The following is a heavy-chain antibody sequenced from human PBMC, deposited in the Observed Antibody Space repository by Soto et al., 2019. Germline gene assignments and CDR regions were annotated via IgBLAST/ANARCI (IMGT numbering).Heavy chain of an antibody. CDR2: IYHSGST. J-gene: IGHJ1*01. Sequence: QVQLQESGPGLVKPSQTLSLTCTVSGGSISSGGYFWSWIRQHPGKGLEWIGYIYHSGSTYYDPSLKSRVTISVDTSKNQFSLKLSSVTAADTAVYYCAGYSGWYFELWGQGTLVTVSS. V-gene: IGHV4-31*03. D-gene: IGHD6-19*01. CDR1: GGSISSGGYF. CDR3: AGYSGWYFEL.